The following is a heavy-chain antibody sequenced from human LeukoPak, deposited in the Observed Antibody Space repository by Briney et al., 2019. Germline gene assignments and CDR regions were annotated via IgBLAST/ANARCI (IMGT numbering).Heavy chain of an antibody. V-gene: IGHV4-39*01. D-gene: IGHD2-2*01. CDR2: IYYSGST. CDR3: ARHPGYCSSTSCYHTEGWFDP. Sequence: SETLSLTCTVSGGSISSSSYYWGWIRQPPGKGLEWLGSIYYSGSTYYNPSLKSRVTISVDMSKNQFSLKLSSVTAADTAVYYCARHPGYCSSTSCYHTEGWFDPWGQGTLVTVSS. CDR1: GGSISSSSYY. J-gene: IGHJ5*02.